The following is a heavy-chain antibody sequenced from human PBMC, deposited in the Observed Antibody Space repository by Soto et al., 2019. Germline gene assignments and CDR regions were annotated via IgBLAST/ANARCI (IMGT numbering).Heavy chain of an antibody. CDR2: IYSGGST. CDR1: GFTVSTKY. V-gene: IGHV3-66*01. D-gene: IGHD1-26*01. J-gene: IGHJ4*02. Sequence: EVQLVESGGGLVQPGGSLRLSCAASGFTVSTKYMSWVRQAPGMGLEWVSVIYSGGSTFYEDSVRGRFTISRDNSKNTVNLQMNSLRAEDTAVYYCAREPWDADDWGQGTLVTVSS. CDR3: AREPWDADD.